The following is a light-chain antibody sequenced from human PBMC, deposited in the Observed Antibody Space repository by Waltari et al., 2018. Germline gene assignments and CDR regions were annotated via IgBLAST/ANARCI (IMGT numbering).Light chain of an antibody. Sequence: LVLTQSPSASASLGASVKLTRTLSSRYSSNVIAWLQQQPGKGPRYLMKVNSDGSHRKGDDIPDRFSASNSGTEYYLTVSSLQSEDEADYYCQTGGHGTWVFGGGTKLTVL. V-gene: IGLV4-69*01. CDR3: QTGGHGTWV. CDR1: SRYSSNV. CDR2: VNSDGSH. J-gene: IGLJ3*02.